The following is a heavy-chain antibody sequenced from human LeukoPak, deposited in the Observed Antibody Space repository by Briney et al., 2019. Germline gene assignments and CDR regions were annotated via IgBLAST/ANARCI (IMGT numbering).Heavy chain of an antibody. CDR1: GITFSDHY. CDR2: ISSGGDSI. CDR3: AKALWFGDFFENFDY. Sequence: GGSLRLSCAASGITFSDHYMSWIRQAPGKGLEWLSYISSGGDSIYYADSVKGRFTISRDNSKNTLYLQMNSLRAEDTAVYYCAKALWFGDFFENFDYWGQGTLVTVSS. D-gene: IGHD3-10*01. V-gene: IGHV3-11*01. J-gene: IGHJ4*02.